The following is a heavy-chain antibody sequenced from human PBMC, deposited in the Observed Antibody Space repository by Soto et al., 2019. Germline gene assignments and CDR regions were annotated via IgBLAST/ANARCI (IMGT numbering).Heavy chain of an antibody. CDR2: IYPGDSDT. D-gene: IGHD4-17*01. V-gene: IGHV5-51*01. Sequence: ESLNLSCKVSGYRFTSYWIGWVRQMPGKGLEWMGIIYPGDSDTRYSPSFQGQVTISADKSISTAYLQWSSLKASDTAMYYCARRIKGWTTVTTSGGFDPWGQGTRVTVTS. J-gene: IGHJ5*02. CDR1: GYRFTSYW. CDR3: ARRIKGWTTVTTSGGFDP.